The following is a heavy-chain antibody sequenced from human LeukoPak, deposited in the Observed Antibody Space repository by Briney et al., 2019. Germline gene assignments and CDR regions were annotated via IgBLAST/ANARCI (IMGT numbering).Heavy chain of an antibody. CDR3: ARGKYYDILTGYSIWEDYYYYAMDV. CDR2: MKPHSGYT. D-gene: IGHD3-9*01. CDR1: GDTFSRDD. J-gene: IGHJ6*02. V-gene: IGHV1-8*01. Sequence: ASVKVSCKASGDTFSRDDINWVRQATGQGLEWMGWMKPHSGYTGSAQKFQDRVTMSMDTSTNTAYMQLSSLTSEETAVYYCARGKYYDILTGYSIWEDYYYYAMDVWGQGTTVAVSS.